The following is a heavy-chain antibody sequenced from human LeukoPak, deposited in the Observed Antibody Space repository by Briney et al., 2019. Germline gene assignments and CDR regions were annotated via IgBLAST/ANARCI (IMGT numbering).Heavy chain of an antibody. CDR2: IRSKAHGGTT. CDR1: GFTFGDYA. CDR3: TRGGGYSVPDY. V-gene: IGHV3-49*03. D-gene: IGHD2-21*01. Sequence: PGGSLRLSCTASGFTFGDYAMSWFRQAPGKGLEWVGFIRSKAHGGTTEYAASVKGRFTISRDDSKSIAYLQMNSLKTEDTAVYYCTRGGGYSVPDYWGQGTLVTVSS. J-gene: IGHJ4*02.